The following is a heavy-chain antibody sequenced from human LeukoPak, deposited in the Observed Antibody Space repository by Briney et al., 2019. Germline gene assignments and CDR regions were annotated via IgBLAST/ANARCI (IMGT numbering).Heavy chain of an antibody. J-gene: IGHJ4*02. CDR3: AKSMVRGVIISSFDY. CDR2: ISGSGGST. Sequence: AGGSLRLSCAASGFTFSSYAMSWVRQAPGKGLEWVSAISGSGGSTYYADSVKGRFTISRDNSKNTLYLQMNSLRAEDTAVYYCAKSMVRGVIISSFDYWGQGTLVTVSS. CDR1: GFTFSSYA. D-gene: IGHD3-10*01. V-gene: IGHV3-23*01.